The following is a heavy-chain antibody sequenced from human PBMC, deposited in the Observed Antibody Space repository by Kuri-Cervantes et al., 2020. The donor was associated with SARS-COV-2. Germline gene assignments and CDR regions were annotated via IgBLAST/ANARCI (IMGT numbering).Heavy chain of an antibody. CDR2: ISYDGSNK. V-gene: IGHV3-30-3*01. CDR1: GFTFSSYA. CDR3: ARDGGLAAAGKFDY. Sequence: GESLKISCAASGFTFSSYAMHWVRQAPGKGPEWVAVISYDGSNKYYADSVKGRFTISRDNSKNTLYLQMNSLRAEDTAVYYCARDGGLAAAGKFDYWGQGTLVTVSS. D-gene: IGHD6-13*01. J-gene: IGHJ4*02.